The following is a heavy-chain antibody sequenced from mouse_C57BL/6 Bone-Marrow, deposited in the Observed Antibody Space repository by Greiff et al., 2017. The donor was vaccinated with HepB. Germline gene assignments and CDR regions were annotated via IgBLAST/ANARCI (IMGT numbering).Heavy chain of an antibody. J-gene: IGHJ4*01. CDR3: ARHDRYYAMDY. CDR1: GFTFSDYY. CDR2: ISNGGGST. V-gene: IGHV5-12*01. Sequence: DVKLVESGGGLVQPGGSLKLSCAASGFTFSDYYMYWVRQTPEKRLEWVAYISNGGGSTYYPDTVKGRFTISRDNAKNTLYLQMSRLKSEDTAVYYCARHDRYYAMDYWGQGTSVTVSS.